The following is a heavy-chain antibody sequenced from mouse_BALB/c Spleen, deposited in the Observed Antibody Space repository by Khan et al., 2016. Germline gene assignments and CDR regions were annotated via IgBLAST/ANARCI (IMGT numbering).Heavy chain of an antibody. Sequence: QVQLQQSGAELMKPGASVKISCKVTGYTLSTYWIEWVKQRPGHGLEWIGQILPGSGSTKYNEKFKGKATFTADTPSNTAYMQLSSLSSEDFAVSYCARWDGMDYWGQGTSVTVSS. CDR1: GYTLSTYW. CDR3: ARWDGMDY. CDR2: ILPGSGST. J-gene: IGHJ4*01. V-gene: IGHV1-9*01.